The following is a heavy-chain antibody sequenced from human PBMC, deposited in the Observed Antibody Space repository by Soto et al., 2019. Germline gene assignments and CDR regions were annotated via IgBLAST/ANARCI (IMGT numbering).Heavy chain of an antibody. CDR2: ISGSGGST. Sequence: EVQLLESGGGLVQPGGSLRLSCAASGFTFSSYAMSWVRQAPGKGLEWVSAISGSGGSTYYADSVKGRFTISRDNSKNTLYLQMNSLRAEDTAVYYCVKDLVESFATGVWYFDLWGRGTLVTVSS. J-gene: IGHJ2*01. D-gene: IGHD2-2*01. CDR1: GFTFSSYA. CDR3: VKDLVESFATGVWYFDL. V-gene: IGHV3-23*01.